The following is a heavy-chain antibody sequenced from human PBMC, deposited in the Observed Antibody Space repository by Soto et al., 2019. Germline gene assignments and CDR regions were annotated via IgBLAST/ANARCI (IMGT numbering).Heavy chain of an antibody. D-gene: IGHD3-22*01. V-gene: IGHV3-11*01. CDR2: ISSSGSTI. CDR1: VFTFSDYY. CDR3: ATLGPYYYDSSGP. J-gene: IGHJ4*02. Sequence: GGSLRVSCAASVFTFSDYYMSWIRQSPGKGLEWVSYISSSGSTIYYADSVKGRFTISRDNAKNSLYLQMNSLRAEDTAVYYCATLGPYYYDSSGPWGQGTPVKVSS.